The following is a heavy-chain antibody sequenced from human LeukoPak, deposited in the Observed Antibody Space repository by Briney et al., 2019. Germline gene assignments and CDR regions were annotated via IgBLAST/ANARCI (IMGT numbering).Heavy chain of an antibody. Sequence: SETLSLTCTVSGGSISGYFWTWIRQPAGKGLEWIGRIYSSGSNNYNPSLKSRVTMSLDTSKNHFSLNLTSVTAADTAVYYCAREPTSGREPTSGRPLDYWGQGTLITVSS. CDR2: IYSSGSN. CDR1: GGSISGYF. V-gene: IGHV4-4*07. D-gene: IGHD5-12*01. J-gene: IGHJ4*02. CDR3: AREPTSGREPTSGRPLDY.